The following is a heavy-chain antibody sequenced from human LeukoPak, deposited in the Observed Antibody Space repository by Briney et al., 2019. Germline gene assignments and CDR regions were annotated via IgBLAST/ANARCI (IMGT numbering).Heavy chain of an antibody. Sequence: PSETLSLTCTVSGGSTTGYFWTWIRQPPGKGLEWIGYVYYSGRTSYSPSLKSRVTISVDTSKNQFSLKLSSVTAADTAVYHCARHMTVTYDAFDIWGQGTMVTVSS. J-gene: IGHJ3*02. V-gene: IGHV4-59*08. CDR1: GGSTTGYF. D-gene: IGHD3-22*01. CDR2: VYYSGRT. CDR3: ARHMTVTYDAFDI.